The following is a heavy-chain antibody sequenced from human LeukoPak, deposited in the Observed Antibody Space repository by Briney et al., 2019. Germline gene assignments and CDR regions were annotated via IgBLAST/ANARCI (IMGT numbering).Heavy chain of an antibody. Sequence: SQTLSLTCTVSGGSISSGDYYWSWIRQPPGKGLEWIGYIYYSGSTYYNPSLKSRVTISVDTSKNQFSLKLSSVTAADTAVYYCARGARYCSSTSCPSWAFDIWGQGTMVTVSS. CDR1: GGSISSGDYY. D-gene: IGHD2-2*01. J-gene: IGHJ3*02. CDR3: ARGARYCSSTSCPSWAFDI. CDR2: IYYSGST. V-gene: IGHV4-30-4*01.